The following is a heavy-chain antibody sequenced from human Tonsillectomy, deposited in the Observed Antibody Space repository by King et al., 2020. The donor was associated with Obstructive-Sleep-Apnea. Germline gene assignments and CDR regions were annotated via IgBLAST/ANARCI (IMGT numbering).Heavy chain of an antibody. CDR1: GFSFSNYG. Sequence: VQLVESGGGVVQPGRSLRLSCAASGFSFSNYGMHWVRQAPGKGLEWVAVISYDGSDKNYADFARGRFTISRDNSKSTLYLEVNSLRAEDTAVYYCAKPYVDSPMDYLVRHWGQGTLVIVSS. D-gene: IGHD5-18*01. J-gene: IGHJ1*01. CDR2: ISYDGSDK. CDR3: AKPYVDSPMDYLVRH. V-gene: IGHV3-30*18.